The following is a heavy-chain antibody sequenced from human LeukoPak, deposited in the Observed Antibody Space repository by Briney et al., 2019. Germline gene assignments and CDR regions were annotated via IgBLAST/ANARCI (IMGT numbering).Heavy chain of an antibody. CDR3: ARELDSSGYDF. CDR2: ISRSGSHI. CDR1: GLTFRSYS. J-gene: IGHJ4*02. D-gene: IGHD3-22*01. V-gene: IGHV3-21*01. Sequence: GGSLRLSCAASGLTFRSYSMSWVRQAPGKGLEWVASISRSGSHIYYADSVRGRFSISRGNAKNSLYLQMNSLRAEDTAVYYCARELDSSGYDFWGQGTLVTVSS.